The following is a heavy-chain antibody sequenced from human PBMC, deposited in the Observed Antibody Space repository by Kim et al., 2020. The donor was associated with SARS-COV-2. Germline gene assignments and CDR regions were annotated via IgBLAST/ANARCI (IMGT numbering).Heavy chain of an antibody. CDR3: ARSPIRYYGMDV. J-gene: IGHJ6*02. CDR1: RLSATSDY. Sequence: GGSLRLSCAASRLSATSDYMNWVRQAPGKGLEWVGLAYNGGEEYAYSVKGRFTISRDISRNTIFLHLRNLRAEDTAVYYCARSPIRYYGMDVWGQGTTVTVSS. V-gene: IGHV3-53*01. D-gene: IGHD3-9*01. CDR2: AYNGGE.